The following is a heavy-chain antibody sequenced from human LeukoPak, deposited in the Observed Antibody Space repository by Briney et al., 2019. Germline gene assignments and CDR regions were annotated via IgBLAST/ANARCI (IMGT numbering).Heavy chain of an antibody. Sequence: GGSLRLSCAASGFTFSSYEMNWVRQAPGKGLEWVSYIRSSGSTMYYADSVKGRFTISRDNAKNSLYLQMNSLRAEDTAVYYCARTHQSQNYYGSGSYARYFDYWGQGTLVTVSS. J-gene: IGHJ4*02. CDR2: IRSSGSTM. D-gene: IGHD3-10*01. CDR3: ARTHQSQNYYGSGSYARYFDY. CDR1: GFTFSSYE. V-gene: IGHV3-48*03.